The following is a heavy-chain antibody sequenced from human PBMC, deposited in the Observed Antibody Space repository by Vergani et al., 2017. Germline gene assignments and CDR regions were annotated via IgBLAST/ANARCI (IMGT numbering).Heavy chain of an antibody. J-gene: IGHJ6*02. D-gene: IGHD6-25*01. CDR3: ASASRYYYYGMDV. V-gene: IGHV3-21*01. CDR2: ISSSSSYI. CDR1: GFTFSSYS. Sequence: EVQLVESGGGLVKPGGSLRLSCAASGFTFSSYSMNWVRQAPGKGLEWVSSISSSSSYIYYADSVKGRFTISRDNAKNSLYLQMNSLRAEYTAVYYCASASRYYYYGMDVWGQGTTVTVSS.